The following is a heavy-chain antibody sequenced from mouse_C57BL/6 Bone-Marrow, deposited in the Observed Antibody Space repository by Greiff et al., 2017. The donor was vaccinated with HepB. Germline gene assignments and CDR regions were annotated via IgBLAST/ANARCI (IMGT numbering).Heavy chain of an antibody. CDR2: ISYDGSN. CDR1: GYSITSGYY. J-gene: IGHJ4*01. CDR3: ARYWDY. V-gene: IGHV3-6*01. Sequence: VQLKQSGPGLVKPSQSLSLTCSVPGYSITSGYYWNWIRQFPGNKLEWMGYISYDGSNNYNPSLKNRISITRDTSKNQFFLKLNSVTTEDTATYYCARYWDYWGQGTSVTVSS.